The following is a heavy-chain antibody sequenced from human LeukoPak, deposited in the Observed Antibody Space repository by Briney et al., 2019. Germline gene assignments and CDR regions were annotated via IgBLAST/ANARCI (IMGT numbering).Heavy chain of an antibody. CDR3: ARDRDRAAATHYGMDV. J-gene: IGHJ6*02. CDR1: GGSISSYY. D-gene: IGHD6-13*01. Sequence: SETLSLTCTVSGGSISSYYWSWIRQPPGKGLEGIGDIYYSGSTNYNPSLKSRVTISVDTSKNQFSLKLSSVTAADTAVYYCARDRDRAAATHYGMDVWGQRTTVTVSS. CDR2: IYYSGST. V-gene: IGHV4-59*01.